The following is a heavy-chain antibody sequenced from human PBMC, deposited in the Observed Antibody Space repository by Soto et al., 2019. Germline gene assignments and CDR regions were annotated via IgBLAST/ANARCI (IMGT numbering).Heavy chain of an antibody. V-gene: IGHV1-18*01. CDR3: ARESPPADY. CDR1: GYTFSSYG. Sequence: QVQLVQSGAVVKKPGASVKVSCKASGYTFSSYGISWVRQAPGQGLEWMGWISAYNDNTKYAHNLQGRVTMTTDTSTSTAFMELRSLRSDDTAVYYCARESPPADYWGQGTLVTVSS. CDR2: ISAYNDNT. J-gene: IGHJ4*02.